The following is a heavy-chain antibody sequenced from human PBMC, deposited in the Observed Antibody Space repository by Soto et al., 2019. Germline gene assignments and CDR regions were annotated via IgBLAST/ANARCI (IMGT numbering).Heavy chain of an antibody. CDR3: ARVGSSSWPFYYYYGMDV. CDR1: GYTFTSYG. D-gene: IGHD6-13*01. Sequence: VQLVQSGAEVKKPGASVKVSCKASGYTFTSYGISWVRQAPGQGLEWMGWISAYNGNTNYAQKLQGRVTMTTDTSKSTAYMELRSLRSDDTAVYYCARVGSSSWPFYYYYGMDVWGQGTTVTVSS. V-gene: IGHV1-18*01. CDR2: ISAYNGNT. J-gene: IGHJ6*02.